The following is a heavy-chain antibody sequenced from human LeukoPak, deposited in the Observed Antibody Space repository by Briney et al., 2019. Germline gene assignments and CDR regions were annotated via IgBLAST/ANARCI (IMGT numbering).Heavy chain of an antibody. CDR2: ISGSSSTI. CDR1: GFTFSSSS. J-gene: IGHJ5*02. Sequence: SGGSLRLSCAASGFTFSSSSMNWVCQAPGKGLEWLSYISGSSSTIYYADSVKGRFTISRDNAKNSLYLQMNSLRDEDTAVYYCARDQRAYCSTTSCKYNWFDPWGQGTLVTVSS. CDR3: ARDQRAYCSTTSCKYNWFDP. V-gene: IGHV3-48*02. D-gene: IGHD2-2*01.